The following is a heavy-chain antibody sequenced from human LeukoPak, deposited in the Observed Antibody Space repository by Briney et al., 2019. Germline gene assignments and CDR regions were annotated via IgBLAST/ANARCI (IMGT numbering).Heavy chain of an antibody. J-gene: IGHJ4*02. V-gene: IGHV3-30*18. D-gene: IGHD3-22*01. CDR1: GFTFSRYG. CDR3: AKLYYYDSSGYGQTDY. Sequence: GGSLRLSCAASGFTFSRYGMHWVRQAPGKGLEWVAVISYDGSNKYYADSVKGRFTIPRDNSKNTLYLQMNSLRAEDTAVYYCAKLYYYDSSGYGQTDYWGQGTLVTVSS. CDR2: ISYDGSNK.